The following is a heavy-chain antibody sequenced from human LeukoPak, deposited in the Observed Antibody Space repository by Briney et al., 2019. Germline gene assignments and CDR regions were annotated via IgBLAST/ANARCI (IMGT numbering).Heavy chain of an antibody. CDR3: AKGGSMGIFDAFDI. CDR2: ISWNSGSI. D-gene: IGHD1-26*01. Sequence: PGGSLRLSCGASGFTFDDYAMHWVRQAPGKGLEWVSGISWNSGSIGYADSVKGRFTISRDNAKNSLYLQMNSLRAEDTALYYCAKGGSMGIFDAFDIWGQGTMVTVSS. J-gene: IGHJ3*02. V-gene: IGHV3-9*01. CDR1: GFTFDDYA.